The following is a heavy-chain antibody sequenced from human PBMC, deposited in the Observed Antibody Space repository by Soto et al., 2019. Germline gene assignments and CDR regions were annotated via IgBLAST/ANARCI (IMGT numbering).Heavy chain of an antibody. CDR1: GFTCSDAY. CDR2: ISHTSHYM. V-gene: IGHV3-11*05. J-gene: IGHJ2*01. D-gene: IGHD1-26*01. Sequence: QEQLVESGGGLVKPGGSLRLSCAASGFTCSDAYMSWIRQAPGKGLEGVSYISHTSHYMKYSDSVEGRFTVSRDNAKNSLYLHMNSLRAEDTVVYYCAKTVGLGPFGHFTLWGRGTLVIVSS. CDR3: AKTVGLGPFGHFTL.